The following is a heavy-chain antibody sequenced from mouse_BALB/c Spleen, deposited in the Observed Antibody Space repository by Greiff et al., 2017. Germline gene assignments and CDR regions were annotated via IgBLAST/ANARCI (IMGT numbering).Heavy chain of an antibody. V-gene: IGHV5-9-4*01. CDR3: ARGRSSYAWFAY. CDR1: GFTFSSYA. CDR2: ISSGGSYT. Sequence: EVKLVESGGGLVKPGGSLKLSCAASGFTFSSYAMSWVRQSPEKRLEWVAEISSGGSYTYYPDTVTGRFTISRDNAKNTLYLEMSSLRSEDTAMYYCARGRSSYAWFAYWGQGTLVTVSA. D-gene: IGHD1-1*01. J-gene: IGHJ3*01.